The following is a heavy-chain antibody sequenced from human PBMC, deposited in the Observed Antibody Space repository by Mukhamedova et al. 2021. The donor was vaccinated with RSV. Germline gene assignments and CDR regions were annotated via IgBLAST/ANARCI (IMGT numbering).Heavy chain of an antibody. CDR1: FW. CDR2: INQDGSQT. V-gene: IGHV3-7*01. CDR3: SRSPDY. J-gene: IGHJ4*02. Sequence: FWMDWVRQAPGKGLEWVANINQDGSQTYYVDSVKGRFTISRDNAKNSLYLQMNSLRAEDTAFYYCSRSPDYWGQGTLVTVSS.